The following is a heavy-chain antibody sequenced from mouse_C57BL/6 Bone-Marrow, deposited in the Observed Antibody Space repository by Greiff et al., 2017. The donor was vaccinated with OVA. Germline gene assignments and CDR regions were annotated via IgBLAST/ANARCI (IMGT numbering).Heavy chain of an antibody. CDR2: IYPRSGNT. D-gene: IGHD2-4*01. CDR1: GYTFTSYG. J-gene: IGHJ3*01. V-gene: IGHV1-81*01. Sequence: QVQLQQSGAELARPGASVKLSCKASGYTFTSYGISWVKQRTGQGLEWIGEIYPRSGNTYYNEKFKGKATLPADKSSSTAYMELRSLTSEDSAVYFCARVGIDYDFAWFAYWGQGTLVTVSA. CDR3: ARVGIDYDFAWFAY.